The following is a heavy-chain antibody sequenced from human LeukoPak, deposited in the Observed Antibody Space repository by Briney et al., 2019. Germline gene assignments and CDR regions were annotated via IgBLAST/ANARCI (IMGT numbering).Heavy chain of an antibody. CDR1: GFTFSSYW. D-gene: IGHD3-16*01. V-gene: IGHV3-74*01. CDR2: INSDGSST. J-gene: IGHJ2*01. CDR3: AKVRAEGVWYFDL. Sequence: PGGSLRLSCAASGFTFSSYWMHWVRQAPGKGLVWVSRINSDGSSTSYADSVKGRFTISRDNSKNTLYLQMNSLRAEDTAVYYCAKVRAEGVWYFDLWGRGTLVTVSS.